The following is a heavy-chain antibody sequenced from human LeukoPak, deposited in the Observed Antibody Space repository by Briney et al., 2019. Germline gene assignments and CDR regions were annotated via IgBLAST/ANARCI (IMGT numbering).Heavy chain of an antibody. J-gene: IGHJ4*02. CDR3: ARDLTERKYYIAY. V-gene: IGHV3-30*02. CDR1: GFTFSSFG. Sequence: GGSLRLSCAASGFTFSSFGMHWVRQAPGEGLEWVAYVGYTGTDTYYADSVKGRFTISRDNSKNTVHLQVNSLRAADTALYSCARDLTERKYYIAYWGQGTLVTVSS. D-gene: IGHD2-8*02. CDR2: VGYTGTDT.